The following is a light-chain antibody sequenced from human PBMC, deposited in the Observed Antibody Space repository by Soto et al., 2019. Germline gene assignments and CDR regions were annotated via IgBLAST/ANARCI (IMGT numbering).Light chain of an antibody. CDR3: CSYAGSYVV. Sequence: QSVLTQPRSVSGSPGQSVAISCTGTSSDVGGYNYVSWYQQHPGKAPKPMIYDVTQRPSGVPDRFSGSKSGNTASLTISGLQAEDEADYYCCSYAGSYVVFGGGTKRTVL. CDR2: DVT. CDR1: SSDVGGYNY. V-gene: IGLV2-11*01. J-gene: IGLJ2*01.